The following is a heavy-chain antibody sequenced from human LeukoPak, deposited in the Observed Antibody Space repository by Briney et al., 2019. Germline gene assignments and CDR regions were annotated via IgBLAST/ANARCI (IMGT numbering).Heavy chain of an antibody. Sequence: ASVKVSCKASGYTFTSYYMHWVRQAPGQGLEWMGWINPNSGGTNYSQKFQGRVTITRDTSISTAYMELSRLRSDDTAVYYCARGSVRATVTTGGDYWGQGTLVTVSS. J-gene: IGHJ4*02. CDR3: ARGSVRATVTTGGDY. D-gene: IGHD4-11*01. V-gene: IGHV1-2*02. CDR2: INPNSGGT. CDR1: GYTFTSYY.